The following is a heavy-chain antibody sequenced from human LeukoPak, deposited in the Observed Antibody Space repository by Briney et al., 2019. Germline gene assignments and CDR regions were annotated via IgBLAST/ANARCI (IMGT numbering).Heavy chain of an antibody. J-gene: IGHJ3*02. CDR2: IKQDGSEK. V-gene: IGHV3-7*01. CDR1: XXXFSSYW. CDR3: ARDADYYDSSGYYYSDAFDI. Sequence: XLRLXXXASXXXFSSYWXSWVRQAPGKGLEWVANIKQDGSEKYYVDSVKGRFTISRDNAKNSLYLQMNSLRAEDTAVYYCARDADYYDSSGYYYSDAFDIWGQGTMVTVSS. D-gene: IGHD3-22*01.